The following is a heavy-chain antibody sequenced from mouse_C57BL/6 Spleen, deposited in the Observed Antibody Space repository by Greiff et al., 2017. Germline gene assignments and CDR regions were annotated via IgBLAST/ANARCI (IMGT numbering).Heavy chain of an antibody. CDR2: INPSSGYT. V-gene: IGHV1-4*01. CDR3: ARCVTTVVATDYFDY. CDR1: GYTFTSYT. Sequence: VQLQQSGAELARPGASVKMSCKASGYTFTSYTMHWVKQRPGPGLEWIGYINPSSGYTKYNQKFKDKATLTADKSSSTAYMQLSSLTSEDSAVYYCARCVTTVVATDYFDYWGQGTTLTVSS. D-gene: IGHD1-1*01. J-gene: IGHJ2*01.